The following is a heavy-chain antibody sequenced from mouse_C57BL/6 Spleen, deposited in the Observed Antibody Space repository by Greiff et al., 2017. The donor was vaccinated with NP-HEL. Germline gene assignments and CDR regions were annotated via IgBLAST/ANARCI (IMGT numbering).Heavy chain of an antibody. D-gene: IGHD2-13*01. CDR1: GYPFTSYW. Sequence: QVQLQQPGAELVKPGASVKLSCQASGYPFTSYWMHWVKQRPGQDLDWLGMIHPNSGSTNYNEKFKSKATLTVDKSSSTAYMQLSSLTSEDSAVYYCARSVNGPPWYFDVWGTGTTVTVSS. J-gene: IGHJ1*03. CDR2: IHPNSGST. V-gene: IGHV1-64*01. CDR3: ARSVNGPPWYFDV.